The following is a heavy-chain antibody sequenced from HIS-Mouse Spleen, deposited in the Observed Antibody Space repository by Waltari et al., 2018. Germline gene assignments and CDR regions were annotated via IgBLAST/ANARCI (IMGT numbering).Heavy chain of an antibody. J-gene: IGHJ2*01. CDR3: AREIPYSSSWYDWYFDL. CDR1: GCSISSSSYY. Sequence: QLQLQESGPGLVKPSETLSLTCPVSGCSISSSSYYCGWIRQPPGKGLEWIGSIYYSGSTYYNPSLKSRVTISVDTSNNQFSLKLSSVTAADTAVYYCAREIPYSSSWYDWYFDLWGRGTLVTVSS. CDR2: IYYSGST. D-gene: IGHD6-13*01. V-gene: IGHV4-39*07.